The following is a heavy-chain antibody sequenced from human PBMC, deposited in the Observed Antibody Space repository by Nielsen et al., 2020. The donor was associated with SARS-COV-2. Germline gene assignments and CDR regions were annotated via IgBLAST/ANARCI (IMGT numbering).Heavy chain of an antibody. CDR1: GYTLTELS. J-gene: IGHJ4*02. Sequence: ASVKVSCKVSGYTLTELSMHWVRQAPGKGLEWMGGFDPDDGETIYAQKFQGRVTMTEDTSTDTAYMELSSLRSEDTAVYYCATVIGSNVLRYFDWAYWGQGTLVTVSS. CDR3: ATVIGSNVLRYFDWAY. V-gene: IGHV1-24*01. CDR2: FDPDDGET. D-gene: IGHD3-9*01.